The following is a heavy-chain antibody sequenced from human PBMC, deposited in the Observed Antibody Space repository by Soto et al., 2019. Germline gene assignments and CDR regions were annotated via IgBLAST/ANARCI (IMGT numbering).Heavy chain of an antibody. V-gene: IGHV1-69*01. J-gene: IGHJ6*02. CDR1: GGTFSSYA. CDR2: IIPIFGTA. Sequence: QVQLVQSGAEVKKPGSSVKVSCKASGGTFSSYAISWVRQAPGQGLEWMGGIIPIFGTANYEQKFQGRVTITAEESTSTAYMELSSLRSEDTAVYYCARGRTRYSYEKYYYYGMDVWGRGTTVTVSS. D-gene: IGHD5-18*01. CDR3: ARGRTRYSYEKYYYYGMDV.